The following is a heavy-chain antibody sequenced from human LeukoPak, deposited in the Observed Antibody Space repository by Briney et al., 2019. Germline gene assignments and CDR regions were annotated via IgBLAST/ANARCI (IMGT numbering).Heavy chain of an antibody. CDR3: ARRARLGSGSYYPL. D-gene: IGHD3-10*01. J-gene: IGHJ4*02. V-gene: IGHV4-34*01. Sequence: SETLSLTCAVYGGSFSSYYWSWISQPPGKRLEWIGEINHSGSTNYNPSLKSRVTISVDTSKNQFSLKLSSVTAADTAVYYCARRARLGSGSYYPLWGQGTLVTVSS. CDR1: GGSFSSYY. CDR2: INHSGST.